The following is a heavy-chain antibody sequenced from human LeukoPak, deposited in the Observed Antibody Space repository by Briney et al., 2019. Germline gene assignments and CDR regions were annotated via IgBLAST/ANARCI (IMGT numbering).Heavy chain of an antibody. J-gene: IGHJ6*02. V-gene: IGHV3-33*01. D-gene: IGHD3-9*01. Sequence: PGGSLRLSCTASGFTFSSYGMHWVRQAPGKGLEWVAVIWYDGSNKYYADSVKGRFTISRDNSKNTLYLQMNSLRAEDTAVYYCARELRYFDWTIDYGMDVWGQGTTVTVSS. CDR2: IWYDGSNK. CDR1: GFTFSSYG. CDR3: ARELRYFDWTIDYGMDV.